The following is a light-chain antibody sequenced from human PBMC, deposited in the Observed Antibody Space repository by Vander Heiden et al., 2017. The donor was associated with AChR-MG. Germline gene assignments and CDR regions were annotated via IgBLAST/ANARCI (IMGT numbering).Light chain of an antibody. V-gene: IGLV6-57*04. J-gene: IGLJ3*02. Sequence: FMLTPPHSLSESPGKTITISCTRSRRSIASKYVQWYRERPGSAPTTVIFEDNRRPSGVPDRVSASIDISSNSASLIISGLKTEDEADYYCQSYDSSNLWVFGGGTKVTVL. CDR1: RRSIASKY. CDR3: QSYDSSNLWV. CDR2: EDN.